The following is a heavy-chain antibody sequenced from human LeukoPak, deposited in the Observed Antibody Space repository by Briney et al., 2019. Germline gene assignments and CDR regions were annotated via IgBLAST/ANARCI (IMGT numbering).Heavy chain of an antibody. V-gene: IGHV4-34*01. J-gene: IGHJ6*03. CDR2: INHSGST. Sequence: PSETLSLTCTVSGGSISSYYWSWIRQPPGKGLEWIGEINHSGSTNYNPSLKSRVTISVDTSKNQFSLKLSSVTAADTAVYYCARGGGSSWYYYYYMDVWGKGTTVTVSS. CDR1: GGSISSYY. D-gene: IGHD6-13*01. CDR3: ARGGGSSWYYYYYMDV.